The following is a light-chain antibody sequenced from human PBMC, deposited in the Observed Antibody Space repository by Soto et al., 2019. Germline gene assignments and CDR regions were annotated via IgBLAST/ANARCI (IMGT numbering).Light chain of an antibody. J-gene: IGKJ5*01. CDR1: QSVTSNN. CDR3: QHYVSPPIT. CDR2: GAS. Sequence: EIVLTQSPGTLSLSPGERATFSCRSSQSVTSNNLAWYQQKPGQAPRLLIYGASSRATGIPDRFSGSGSGTDFTLTISRLEPEDFAVYYCQHYVSPPITFGQGTRLEIK. V-gene: IGKV3-20*01.